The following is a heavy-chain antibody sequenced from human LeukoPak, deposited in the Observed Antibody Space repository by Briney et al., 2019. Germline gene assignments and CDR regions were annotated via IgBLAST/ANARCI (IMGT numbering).Heavy chain of an antibody. Sequence: SETLSLTCTVSGGSISSYYWSWIRQPPGKGLEWIGYIYYSGSTNYNPSLKSRVTISVDASKNQFSLKLSSVTAADTAVYYCARPGVGSGRYGAFDIWGQGTMVTVSS. CDR3: ARPGVGSGRYGAFDI. J-gene: IGHJ3*02. D-gene: IGHD5-18*01. CDR2: IYYSGST. CDR1: GGSISSYY. V-gene: IGHV4-59*08.